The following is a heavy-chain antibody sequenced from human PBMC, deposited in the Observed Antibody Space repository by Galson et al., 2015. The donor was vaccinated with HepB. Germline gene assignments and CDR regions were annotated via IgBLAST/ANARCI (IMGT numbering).Heavy chain of an antibody. CDR3: AKGAGYSSNWPFDH. V-gene: IGHV3-23*01. Sequence: SLRLSCAASGFTFTSYAMSWVRQAPGKGLEWVSIISGSGDNGNYADSVKGRFTISRDNSKNTLFLQMNSLRGEDTAVYYCAKGAGYSSNWPFDHWGQGTLVTVSS. CDR2: ISGSGDNG. D-gene: IGHD6-19*01. CDR1: GFTFTSYA. J-gene: IGHJ4*02.